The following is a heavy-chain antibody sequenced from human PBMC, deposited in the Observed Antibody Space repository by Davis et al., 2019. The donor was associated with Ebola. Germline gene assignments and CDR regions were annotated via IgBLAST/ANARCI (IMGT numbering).Heavy chain of an antibody. D-gene: IGHD3-22*01. V-gene: IGHV3-21*01. CDR2: ISAYGDYI. CDR3: ARDRDYYDTAAYHPRGWLDL. J-gene: IGHJ5*02. CDR1: GLPFTTYT. Sequence: GGSLRLSCAASGLPFTTYTFNWVRQAPGKGLGWVSSISAYGDYIYYADSVRGRFTVSRENAENSMFLQMNSLRAEDTAVYYCARDRDYYDTAAYHPRGWLDLWGQGTLVIVSS.